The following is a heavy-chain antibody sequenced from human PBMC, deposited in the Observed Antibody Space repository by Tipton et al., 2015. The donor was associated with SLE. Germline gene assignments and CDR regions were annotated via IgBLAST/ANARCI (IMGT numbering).Heavy chain of an antibody. Sequence: TLSLTCTVSRYSISGGYYWGWIRQPPGKGLEWIGCLHHSGRSCYSPSHKSRVSISLDTSKNQFSLRLSSVTASDTAVYFCARRWDTSTWDYWGQGVLVTVAS. CDR3: ARRWDTSTWDY. CDR1: RYSISGGYY. J-gene: IGHJ4*02. D-gene: IGHD6-13*01. CDR2: LHHSGRS. V-gene: IGHV4-38-2*02.